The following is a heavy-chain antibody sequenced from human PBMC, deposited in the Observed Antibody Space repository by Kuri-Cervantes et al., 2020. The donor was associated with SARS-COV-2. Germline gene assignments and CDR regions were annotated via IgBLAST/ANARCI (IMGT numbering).Heavy chain of an antibody. J-gene: IGHJ4*02. Sequence: SETLSLTCAVSGGSISSSNWWSWVRQPPGKGLEWIGEIHRTGTTNYNPPLESRATISVDRSKNQFSLTLRSVTAADTAVYYCAFNYGTGSYFYWGQGTLVTVSS. CDR1: GGSISSSNW. CDR3: AFNYGTGSYFY. CDR2: IHRTGTT. V-gene: IGHV4-4*02. D-gene: IGHD3-10*01.